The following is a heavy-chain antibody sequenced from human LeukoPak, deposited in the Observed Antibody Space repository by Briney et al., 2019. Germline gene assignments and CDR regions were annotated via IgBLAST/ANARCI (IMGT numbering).Heavy chain of an antibody. CDR2: ISGSGGST. CDR3: AKGNYDFWSGYSYLGFDY. V-gene: IGHV3-23*01. D-gene: IGHD3-3*01. Sequence: PGGSLRLSRAASGFTFSSYAMSWVRQAPGKGLEWVSAISGSGGSTYYADSVKGRFTISRDNSKNTLYLQMNSLRAEDTAVYYCAKGNYDFWSGYSYLGFDYWGQGTLVTVSS. CDR1: GFTFSSYA. J-gene: IGHJ4*02.